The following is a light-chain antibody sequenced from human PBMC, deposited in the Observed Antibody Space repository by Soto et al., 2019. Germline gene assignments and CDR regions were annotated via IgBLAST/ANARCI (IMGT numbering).Light chain of an antibody. V-gene: IGKV3-20*01. J-gene: IGKJ4*01. CDR2: GAS. Sequence: EIVLTQSPGTLSLSPGERATLSCRASQRVSSSYLAWYEQKPGQAPRLLIYGASSRATGIPDRFSGSGSGTGFTLTIRRLEPEDCAVYYCQQYGSSPLTFGGGTKVEIK. CDR3: QQYGSSPLT. CDR1: QRVSSSY.